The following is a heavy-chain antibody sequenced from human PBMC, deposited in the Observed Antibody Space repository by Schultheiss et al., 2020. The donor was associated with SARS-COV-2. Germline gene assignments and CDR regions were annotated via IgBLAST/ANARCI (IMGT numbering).Heavy chain of an antibody. D-gene: IGHD6-13*01. J-gene: IGHJ3*02. Sequence: ASVKVSCKASGYTFTSYGISWVRQAPGQGLEWMGWISAYNGNTNYAQKLQGRVTMTTDTSTSTVYMELRSLRSDDTAVYYCARARIAAADQVVDAFDIWGQGTMVTVSS. CDR3: ARARIAAADQVVDAFDI. CDR1: GYTFTSYG. V-gene: IGHV1-18*01. CDR2: ISAYNGNT.